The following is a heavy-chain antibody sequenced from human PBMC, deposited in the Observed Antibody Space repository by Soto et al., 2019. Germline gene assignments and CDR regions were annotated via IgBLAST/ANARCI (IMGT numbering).Heavy chain of an antibody. D-gene: IGHD3-22*01. CDR3: ARQDTSGYAFDY. CDR2: ISYSGST. V-gene: IGHV4-59*08. CDR1: GGSISSFD. J-gene: IGHJ4*02. Sequence: PSETLSLTCTVSGGSISSFDWEWIRQSPGKGLEWIGYISYSGSTNYNPSLKSRVTISVDTSKNQFSLKLSSVTAADTAVYYCARQDTSGYAFDYWGQETLVTVSS.